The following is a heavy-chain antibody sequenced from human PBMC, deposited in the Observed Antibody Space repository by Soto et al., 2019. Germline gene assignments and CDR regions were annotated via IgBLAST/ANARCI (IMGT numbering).Heavy chain of an antibody. Sequence: QVQVVESGGGVVQPGRSLRLSCTASGFTFSNYGMHCVRQAPGKGLEWVAATWYDGTNKYYVDSVKGRFTISRDNSKNTLYLQMDSLRAEDTGVYYCARDRVGVAVGGDFAMAVWGQGTTVTVSS. CDR2: TWYDGTNK. CDR3: ARDRVGVAVGGDFAMAV. CDR1: GFTFSNYG. J-gene: IGHJ6*02. V-gene: IGHV3-33*01. D-gene: IGHD6-13*01.